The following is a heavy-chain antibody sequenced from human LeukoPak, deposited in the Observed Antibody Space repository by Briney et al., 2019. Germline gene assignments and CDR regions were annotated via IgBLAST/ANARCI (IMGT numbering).Heavy chain of an antibody. J-gene: IGHJ4*02. Sequence: GGSLRLSCAASGFTVSSNYMSWVRQAPGKGLEWVLVISDGGSTSYADSVKGRFTISRDTSKNTLYLQMNSLRAEDTAVYYCARGSYNWNFPGDYWGQGTLVTVSS. CDR3: ARGSYNWNFPGDY. CDR2: ISDGGST. V-gene: IGHV3-53*01. CDR1: GFTVSSNY. D-gene: IGHD1-7*01.